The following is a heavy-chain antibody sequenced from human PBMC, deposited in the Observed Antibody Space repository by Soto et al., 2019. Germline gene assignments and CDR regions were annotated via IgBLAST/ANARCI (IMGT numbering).Heavy chain of an antibody. J-gene: IGHJ4*02. D-gene: IGHD3-16*02. V-gene: IGHV1-18*04. CDR3: AREGGVWGSFRYFDY. CDR2: ISPYNGNT. Sequence: QVQLVQSGVEVQKPGASVKVSCKASGYTFSSYVINWLRQAPGQGLEWMGWISPYNGNTNYGQNLQGRVTMTTDTSTSIVDMELRSLRSDDTAVYSCAREGGVWGSFRYFDYWGQGTLVTVSP. CDR1: GYTFSSYV.